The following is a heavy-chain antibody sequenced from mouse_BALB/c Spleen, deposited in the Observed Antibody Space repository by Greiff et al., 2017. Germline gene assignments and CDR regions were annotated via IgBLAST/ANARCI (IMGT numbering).Heavy chain of an antibody. V-gene: IGHV1S56*01. CDR3: ARKGLGWYYIDY. Sequence: QVQLQQSGAELVKPGASVKLSCKASGYTFTSYDINWVRQRPEQGLAWIGWIFPGDGSTKYNEKFKGKATLTTDKSSSTAYMQLSRLTSEDSAVYFGARKGLGWYYIDYWGEGTTLTVSA. D-gene: IGHD2-3*01. J-gene: IGHJ2*01. CDR2: IFPGDGST. CDR1: GYTFTSYD.